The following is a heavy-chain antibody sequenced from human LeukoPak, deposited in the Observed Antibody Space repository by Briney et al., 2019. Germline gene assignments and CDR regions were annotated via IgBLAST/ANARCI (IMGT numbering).Heavy chain of an antibody. J-gene: IGHJ4*02. CDR3: ETSGYDRSGYYFDY. D-gene: IGHD3-22*01. CDR1: GFTFSDYA. Sequence: GGSLRLSCVVSGFTFSDYAMHWVRQAPGKGLEWVAFIRSDGSNKYYADSVKGRFTISRDNSKNTLSLQLNSLRSEDTAVYYCETSGYDRSGYYFDYWGQGTLVTVSS. V-gene: IGHV3-30*02. CDR2: IRSDGSNK.